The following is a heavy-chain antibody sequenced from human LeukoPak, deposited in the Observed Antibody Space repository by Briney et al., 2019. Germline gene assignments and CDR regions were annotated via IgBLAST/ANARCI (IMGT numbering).Heavy chain of an antibody. V-gene: IGHV3-48*01. J-gene: IGHJ4*02. D-gene: IGHD3-16*01. CDR3: ARDLREFGWHHVDY. CDR1: GFTFSSSS. CDR2: ISSGSSTL. Sequence: GGSLRLSCAASGFTFSSSSMNWVRQAPGKGLEWVSYISSGSSTLYYADSVKGRFTISRDNAKNSLYLQMNSLRPEDTAVYYWARDLREFGWHHVDYWGQGTLVTVSS.